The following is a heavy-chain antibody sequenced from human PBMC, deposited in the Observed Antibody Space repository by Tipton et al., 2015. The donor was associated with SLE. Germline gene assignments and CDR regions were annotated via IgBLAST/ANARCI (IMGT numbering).Heavy chain of an antibody. D-gene: IGHD3-22*01. CDR2: IYYSGST. Sequence: TLSLTCTVSGGSISSSSYYWGWIRQPPGKGLEWIGSIYYSGSTYYNPSLKSRVTISVDTSKSQFSLKLRSVTAADTAVYYCARDRITMTVGAFDIWGQGTMVTVSS. V-gene: IGHV4-39*02. CDR3: ARDRITMTVGAFDI. J-gene: IGHJ3*02. CDR1: GGSISSSSYY.